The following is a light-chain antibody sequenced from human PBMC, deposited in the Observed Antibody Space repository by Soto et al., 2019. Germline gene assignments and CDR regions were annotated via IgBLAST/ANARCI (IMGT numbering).Light chain of an antibody. Sequence: EIVMTQSPATLSVSPGERATLSCRASQSASSSYLAWYQQKPGQAPRLLISGASSRATGIPDRFSGSGSGTDFTLTISRLEPEDFAVYYCQQYGSSLWTLGQGTKVDIK. CDR3: QQYGSSLWT. V-gene: IGKV3-20*01. J-gene: IGKJ1*01. CDR2: GAS. CDR1: QSASSSY.